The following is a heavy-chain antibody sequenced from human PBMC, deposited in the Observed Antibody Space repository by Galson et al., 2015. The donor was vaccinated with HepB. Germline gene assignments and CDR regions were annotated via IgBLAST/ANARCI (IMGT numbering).Heavy chain of an antibody. Sequence: SLRLSCAASGFTFSSYGMHWVRQAPGKGLEWVAVIWYDGSNKYYADSVKGRFTISRDNSKNTLYLQMNSLRAEDTAVYYCARDNLPLAYYSGMDVWGQGTTVTVSS. CDR2: IWYDGSNK. CDR1: GFTFSSYG. J-gene: IGHJ6*02. CDR3: ARDNLPLAYYSGMDV. V-gene: IGHV3-33*01.